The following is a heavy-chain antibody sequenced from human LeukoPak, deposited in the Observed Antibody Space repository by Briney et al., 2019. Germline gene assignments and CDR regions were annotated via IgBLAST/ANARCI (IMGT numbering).Heavy chain of an antibody. V-gene: IGHV3-30*18. CDR3: AKTVLRYFDGMDV. Sequence: PGTSLRLSCAAPGFTFSSYGMHWVRQAPGKGLEWVAVISYDGSNKYYADSVKGRFTISRDNSKNTLYLQMNSLRAEDTAVYHCAKTVLRYFDGMDVWGQGTTVTVSS. CDR2: ISYDGSNK. D-gene: IGHD3-9*01. CDR1: GFTFSSYG. J-gene: IGHJ6*02.